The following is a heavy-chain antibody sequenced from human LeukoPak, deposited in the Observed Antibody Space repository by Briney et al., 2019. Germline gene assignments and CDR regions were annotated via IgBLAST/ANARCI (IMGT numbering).Heavy chain of an antibody. D-gene: IGHD2-21*02. V-gene: IGHV3-66*01. CDR1: GFTFGTNY. CDR3: ASGDCEH. Sequence: GESLRLSCAASGFTFGTNYVNWVRQAPGRGLERVSIIFIGGSTYYSDSVKGRFTISRDNSTNKPYLQMNSVRAEDSAVYYCASGDCEHWGQGTLVTVSS. J-gene: IGHJ4*02. CDR2: IFIGGST.